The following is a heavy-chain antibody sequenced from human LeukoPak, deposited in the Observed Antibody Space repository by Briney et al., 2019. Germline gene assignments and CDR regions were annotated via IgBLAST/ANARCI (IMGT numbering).Heavy chain of an antibody. J-gene: IGHJ4*02. V-gene: IGHV3-30-3*01. Sequence: QPGGSLRLSCAASGFTFSIYAMHWDRQAPGEGLEWVAVISYDGSNEYYTDSVKGRFTISRDNSKNTLYLQMNSLRAEDTAVYYCARVSQLYSYAYAFFDYWGQGTLVTVSS. CDR2: ISYDGSNE. CDR1: GFTFSIYA. CDR3: ARVSQLYSYAYAFFDY. D-gene: IGHD5-18*01.